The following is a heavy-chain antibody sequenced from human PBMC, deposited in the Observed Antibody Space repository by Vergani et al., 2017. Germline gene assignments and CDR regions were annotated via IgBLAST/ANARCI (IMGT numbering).Heavy chain of an antibody. CDR1: GYSFTSYW. V-gene: IGHV5-51*01. CDR3: ARSLYYDFWSGYYFDL. J-gene: IGHJ2*01. D-gene: IGHD3-3*01. CDR2: IYPGDSDT. Sequence: EVQLVQSGAEVKKPGESLKISCKGSGYSFTSYWIGWVRQMPGKGLEWMGIIYPGDSDTRYSPSFQGQVTISADKSISTAYLQWSSLKASDTAMYYCARSLYYDFWSGYYFDLWSRGTLVTVSS.